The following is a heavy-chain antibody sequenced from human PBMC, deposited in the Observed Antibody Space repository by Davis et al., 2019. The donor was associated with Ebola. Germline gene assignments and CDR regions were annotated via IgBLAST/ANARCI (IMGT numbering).Heavy chain of an antibody. CDR2: ISTDGRDT. Sequence: PGGSLRLSCSASGFTFSTYSMNWVRQAPGKGLEYVSAISTDGRDTYYADSVKGRFTVSRDNSKNTLYLQMSNLRPDDTALYFCVKVLTDSSSYGYWGQGTLVTVSS. V-gene: IGHV3-64D*06. CDR3: VKVLTDSSSYGY. CDR1: GFTFSTYS. J-gene: IGHJ4*02. D-gene: IGHD6-6*01.